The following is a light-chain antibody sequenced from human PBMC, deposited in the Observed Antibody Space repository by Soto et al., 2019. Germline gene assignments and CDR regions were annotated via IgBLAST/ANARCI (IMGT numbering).Light chain of an antibody. CDR3: QDYGTSHPWT. CDR2: GGS. Sequence: EVVLTQSPGALSLSPGEGVTLYCRASQNIRGNELAWYRQKRGQAPRLLIYGGSSRAEGIPDRFSGRGTGTNFTLTISRLEPEDSAVYYCQDYGTSHPWTFGQGTKLEIK. J-gene: IGKJ1*01. V-gene: IGKV3-20*01. CDR1: QNIRGNE.